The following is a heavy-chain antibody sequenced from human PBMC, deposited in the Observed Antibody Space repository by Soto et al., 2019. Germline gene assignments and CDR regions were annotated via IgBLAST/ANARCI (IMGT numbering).Heavy chain of an antibody. D-gene: IGHD2-2*01. J-gene: IGHJ4*02. CDR2: ISSNGGST. V-gene: IGHV3-64*02. CDR3: AARSCSNTGCFHFDY. Sequence: GGSLRLSCAASGFTFSTYPMHWIRQAPGKGLEYVSAISSNGGSTYYADSVKGRFTISRDNSKNTLYLQMGSLRAEDMAVYYCAARSCSNTGCFHFDYWGQGTLVTVSS. CDR1: GFTFSTYP.